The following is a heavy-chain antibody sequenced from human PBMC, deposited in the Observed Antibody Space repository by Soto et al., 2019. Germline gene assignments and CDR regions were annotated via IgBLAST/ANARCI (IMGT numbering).Heavy chain of an antibody. V-gene: IGHV1-8*01. CDR1: GYTFTSYD. CDR2: MNPNSGNT. J-gene: IGHJ6*03. Sequence: GASVKVSCKASGYTFTSYDINWVRQATGQGLEWMGWMNPNSGNTGYAQKFQGRVTMTRNTSISTAYMELSSLRSEDTAVYYCARVLCSSSGIYYYCYMDVWGKGTTVTVSS. CDR3: ARVLCSSSGIYYYCYMDV. D-gene: IGHD6-6*01.